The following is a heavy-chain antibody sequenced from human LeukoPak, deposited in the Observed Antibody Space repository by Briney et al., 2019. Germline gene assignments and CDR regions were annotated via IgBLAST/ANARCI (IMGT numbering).Heavy chain of an antibody. CDR2: ISGGGGST. Sequence: GGSLRLSCAASGFTFTSYSMNWVRQAPGKGLEWVSTISGGGGSTYYADSVKGRFTISRDNSKNTLYLQVNSLRAEDTAVYYCAKGGKWDVTPFDYWGQGTLITVSS. J-gene: IGHJ4*02. CDR1: GFTFTSYS. CDR3: AKGGKWDVTPFDY. D-gene: IGHD1-26*01. V-gene: IGHV3-23*01.